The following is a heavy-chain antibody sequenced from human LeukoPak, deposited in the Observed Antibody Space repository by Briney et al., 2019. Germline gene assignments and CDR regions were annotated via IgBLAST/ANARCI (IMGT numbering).Heavy chain of an antibody. Sequence: GGSLRLSCAASGFTFSTYAMSWVRQAPGKGLEWVSLIGGSDGRTRYADSVKGRFTISRDNSKNTLYLQVNSLGAEDTAVYYCTRIRSGYSYGIDYWGGGALVTVSS. V-gene: IGHV3-23*01. CDR2: IGGSDGRT. CDR1: GFTFSTYA. J-gene: IGHJ4*02. D-gene: IGHD5-18*01. CDR3: TRIRSGYSYGIDY.